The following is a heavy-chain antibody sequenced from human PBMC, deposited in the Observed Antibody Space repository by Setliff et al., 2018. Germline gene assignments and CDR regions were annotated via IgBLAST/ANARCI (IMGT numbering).Heavy chain of an antibody. CDR3: ARGSGRGYSYGLFDY. CDR1: GGSVSTYY. J-gene: IGHJ4*02. V-gene: IGHV4-59*02. Sequence: SETLSLTCTVSGGSVSTYYWSWLRQPPGKGLEWIGFIFYSGYTHYNPSLEGRATMSVDVSWDQFSLEVSSVTSSDTAVYFCARGSGRGYSYGLFDYWGPGSQVTVSS. D-gene: IGHD5-18*01. CDR2: IFYSGYT.